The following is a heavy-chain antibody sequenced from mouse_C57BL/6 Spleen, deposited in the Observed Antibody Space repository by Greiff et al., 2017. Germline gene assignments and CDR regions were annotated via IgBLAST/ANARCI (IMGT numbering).Heavy chain of an antibody. CDR1: GYTFTSYW. J-gene: IGHJ4*01. D-gene: IGHD1-1*01. CDR3: AIPITTVIATGARDY. V-gene: IGHV1-74*01. CDR2: IHPSDSDT. Sequence: VQLQQPGAELVKPGASVKVSCKASGYTFTSYWMHWVKQRPGQGLEWIGRIHPSDSDTNYNQKFKGKATLTVDTSSSTANMQLSSLTSEDSAVYYCAIPITTVIATGARDYWGQGTSVTVSS.